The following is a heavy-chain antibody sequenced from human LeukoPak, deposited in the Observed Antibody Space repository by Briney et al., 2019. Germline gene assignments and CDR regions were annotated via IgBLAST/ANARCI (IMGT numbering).Heavy chain of an antibody. CDR1: GGTFSSYA. CDR2: IIPIFGTA. Sequence: GASVKVSCKASGGTFSSYAICWVRQAPGQGLEWMGGIIPIFGTANYAQKFQGRVTMTRNTSISTAYMELSSLRSEDTAVYYCARGEPKARDAFDIWGQGTMVTVSS. V-gene: IGHV1-69*05. J-gene: IGHJ3*02. CDR3: ARGEPKARDAFDI.